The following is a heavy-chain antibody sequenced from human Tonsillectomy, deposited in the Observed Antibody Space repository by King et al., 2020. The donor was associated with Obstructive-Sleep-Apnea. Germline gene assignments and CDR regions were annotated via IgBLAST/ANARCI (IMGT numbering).Heavy chain of an antibody. V-gene: IGHV4-59*01. J-gene: IGHJ4*02. CDR1: GGSISSYY. CDR2: IYYSGST. CDR3: ARGDSSGWHYYFDY. Sequence: QLQESGPGLVKPSETLSLTCTVSGGSISSYYWRWIRQPPGKGLEWIGYIYYSGSTNYNPSLKSRVTISGDTSKNQFSLKLSSVTAADTAVYYCARGDSSGWHYYFDYWGQGTLVTVSS. D-gene: IGHD6-19*01.